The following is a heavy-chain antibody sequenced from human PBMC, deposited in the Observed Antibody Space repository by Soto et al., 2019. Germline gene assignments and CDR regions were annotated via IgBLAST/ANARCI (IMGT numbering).Heavy chain of an antibody. CDR2: IHYSGSI. CDR1: GGSISYEYFH. D-gene: IGHD2-21*02. J-gene: IGHJ6*02. V-gene: IGHV4-30-4*08. CDR3: AREDDGGDRDYYGLDV. Sequence: SSETLSLTCTVSGGSISYEYFHWTWIRQSPGKGLEWIGYIHYSGSIIYNPSFKSRVTISVDTSKNQFSLQLSSVTAADTAVYFCAREDDGGDRDYYGLDVWGQGPTVTVSS.